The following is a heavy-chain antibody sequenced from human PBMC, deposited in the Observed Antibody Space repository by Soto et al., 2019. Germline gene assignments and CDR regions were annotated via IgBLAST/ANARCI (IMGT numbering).Heavy chain of an antibody. J-gene: IGHJ6*02. Sequence: QVQLVQSGAEVKKPGASVQVSCKASGYTFTSYAMHWVRQAPGQRLDGMGWINAGNGNTKYSQKLQGRVTITRDTSASTAYMELSSLRSEDTGVYYCARGTPDNYDVWSGYYTDYYYGMDVWGQGTTVTVSS. CDR2: INAGNGNT. CDR1: GYTFTSYA. CDR3: ARGTPDNYDVWSGYYTDYYYGMDV. V-gene: IGHV1-3*01. D-gene: IGHD3-3*01.